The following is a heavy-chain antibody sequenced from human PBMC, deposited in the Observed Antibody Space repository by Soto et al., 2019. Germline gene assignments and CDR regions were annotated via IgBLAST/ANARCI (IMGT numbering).Heavy chain of an antibody. CDR3: ARDLSSGYLTFYFDY. CDR1: GSLINSGYS. J-gene: IGHJ4*01. CDR2: TSYDGKS. V-gene: IGHV4-38-2*02. Sequence: SETLSLTCKVSGSLINSGYSWGWIRQSPGKGLEWIGSTSYDGKSYYKPSLKSRVVMSVDLANNQFSLRLSSVTAADKADYYCARDLSSGYLTFYFDYWGQGTPVTVSS. D-gene: IGHD3-22*01.